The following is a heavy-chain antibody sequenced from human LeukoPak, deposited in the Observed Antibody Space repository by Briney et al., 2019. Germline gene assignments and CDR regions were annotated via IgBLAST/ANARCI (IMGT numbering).Heavy chain of an antibody. CDR2: IYSGGST. CDR3: AKAPVTTCSGAYCYPFDY. V-gene: IGHV3-66*01. D-gene: IGHD2-15*01. CDR1: EFSVGSNY. J-gene: IGHJ4*02. Sequence: GGSLRLSCAASEFSVGSNYMTWVRQAPGKGLEWVSLIYSGGSTYYADSVKGRFTTSRDSSKNTLYLQMNSLRAGDAAVYYCAKAPVTTCSGAYCYPFDYWSQGTLVTVSS.